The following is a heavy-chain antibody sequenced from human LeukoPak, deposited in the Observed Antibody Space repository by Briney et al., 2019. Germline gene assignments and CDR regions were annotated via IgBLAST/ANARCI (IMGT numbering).Heavy chain of an antibody. CDR2: ISAYNGNT. J-gene: IGHJ3*02. CDR3: ARDRRWFGEISDAFYT. CDR1: GYTFTSYG. Sequence: ASVKVSCKASGYTFTSYGISWVRQAPGQGLEWMGWISAYNGNTNYAQKLQGRVTMTTDTSTSTAYMELRSLRSDDTAVYYCARDRRWFGEISDAFYTWGQGTMVTVSS. D-gene: IGHD3-10*01. V-gene: IGHV1-18*04.